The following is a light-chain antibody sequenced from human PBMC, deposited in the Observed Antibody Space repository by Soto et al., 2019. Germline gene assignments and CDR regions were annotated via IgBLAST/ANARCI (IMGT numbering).Light chain of an antibody. CDR2: KAS. CDR3: QQYNAYSPWT. J-gene: IGKJ1*01. Sequence: DIQMTQSPSTLSASVGDRVTITCRASQSIMSWLAWYQQKPGKAPKLLIYKASDLDVGVPSRFSGSGSGPEFTRTISSLQPDDVATYYCQQYNAYSPWTFGQGTKVEIK. CDR1: QSIMSW. V-gene: IGKV1-5*03.